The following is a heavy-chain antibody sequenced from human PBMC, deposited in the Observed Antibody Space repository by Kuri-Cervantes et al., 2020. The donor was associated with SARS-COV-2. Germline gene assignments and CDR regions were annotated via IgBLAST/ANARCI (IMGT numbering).Heavy chain of an antibody. V-gene: IGHV3-11*01. CDR3: AVIQNSGSYSTRSSYFDY. CDR1: GFTFRDYY. J-gene: IGHJ4*02. CDR2: ISSSDSTT. D-gene: IGHD1-26*01. Sequence: GGSLRLSCVASGFTFRDYYMSWIRQAPGKGLEWISYISSSDSTTYYADSVKGRFTISRDNAKRTLSLQMNSLRVDDTAVYYCAVIQNSGSYSTRSSYFDYWGQGTLVTVSS.